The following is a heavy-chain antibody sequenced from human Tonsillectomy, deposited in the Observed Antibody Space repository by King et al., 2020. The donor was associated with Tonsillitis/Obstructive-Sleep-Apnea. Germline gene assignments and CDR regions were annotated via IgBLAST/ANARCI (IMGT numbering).Heavy chain of an antibody. D-gene: IGHD2-2*03. CDR1: GFTFSSYA. CDR3: ARDPSRGYCISTSCFPTFYY. J-gene: IGHJ4*02. V-gene: IGHV3-30*04. CDR2: ISYDGSNK. Sequence: VQLVESGGGVVQPGRSLRLSCAASGFTFSSYAMHWVRQAPGKGLEWVAVISYDGSNKYYADSVKGRFTISRDNSKNTLYLQMNSLRAEDTAVYYCARDPSRGYCISTSCFPTFYYWGQGTLVTVSS.